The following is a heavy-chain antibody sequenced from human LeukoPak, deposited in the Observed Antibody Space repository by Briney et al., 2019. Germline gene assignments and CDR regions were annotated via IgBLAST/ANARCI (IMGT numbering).Heavy chain of an antibody. CDR1: GFTFSSYW. J-gene: IGHJ4*02. V-gene: IGHV3-74*01. D-gene: IGHD2-21*02. Sequence: GGSLRLSCAASGFTFSSYWMHWVRQAPGKGLVWVSRINSDGSSARYADSVKGRFTISRDNAKNTRYLQMNSLRAEDTAVYYCARPVCGGDCYPYDYWGQGTLVTVSS. CDR3: ARPVCGGDCYPYDY. CDR2: INSDGSSA.